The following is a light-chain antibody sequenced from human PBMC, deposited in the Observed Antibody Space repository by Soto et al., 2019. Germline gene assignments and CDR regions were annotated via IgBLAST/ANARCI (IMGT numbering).Light chain of an antibody. J-gene: IGKJ5*01. CDR2: AAS. CDR1: QGISSN. Sequence: DIQMTESPSFLSASVGDKVSITCRASQGISSNLAWYQQKPGKAPKLLIYAASTLQSGVPSRFSGSGSGTEFTLTISSLQPEDFATYYCQQFNSYPITFGQGTRLEI. V-gene: IGKV1-9*01. CDR3: QQFNSYPIT.